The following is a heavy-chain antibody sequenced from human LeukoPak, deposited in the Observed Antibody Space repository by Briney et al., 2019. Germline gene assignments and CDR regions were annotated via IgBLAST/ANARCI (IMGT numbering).Heavy chain of an antibody. CDR3: ARVSLVPAAHFDY. CDR1: GGSISSGGYS. CDR2: IYHSGST. D-gene: IGHD2-2*01. J-gene: IGHJ4*02. Sequence: SETLSLTCAVSGGSISSGGYSWSWIRPPPGKGLEWIGYIYHSGSTYYNPSLKSRVTISVDRSKNQFSLKLSSVTAADTAVYYCARVSLVPAAHFDYWGQGTLVTVSS. V-gene: IGHV4-30-2*01.